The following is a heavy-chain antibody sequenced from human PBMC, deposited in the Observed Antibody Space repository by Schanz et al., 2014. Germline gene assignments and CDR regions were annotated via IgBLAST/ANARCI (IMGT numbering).Heavy chain of an antibody. Sequence: EVQLLESGGGLVQPGGSLRLSCAASGFTFSFYSMGWVRQAPGKGLEWVSTINENGVQTHYADSVKGRFTISRDNSRKTLSLQMNSLRAEDTAVYYCARENLNWEAFDIWGQGTVVTVSS. V-gene: IGHV3-23*01. CDR1: GFTFSFYS. CDR2: INENGVQT. J-gene: IGHJ3*02. D-gene: IGHD7-27*01. CDR3: ARENLNWEAFDI.